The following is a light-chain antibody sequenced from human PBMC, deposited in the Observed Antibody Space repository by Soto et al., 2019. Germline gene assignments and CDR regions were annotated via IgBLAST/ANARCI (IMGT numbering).Light chain of an antibody. CDR1: QSVSSN. CDR2: GAS. Sequence: EIVMTQSPATLSVSPGERATLSCRASQSVSSNLAWYQQKPGQAPRLLLYGASPRATGILARFSGSGSGTEFTLTISSLQSEDFAFDYSQQYNNWLYTSGQGTKLDIK. J-gene: IGKJ2*01. V-gene: IGKV3-15*01. CDR3: QQYNNWLYT.